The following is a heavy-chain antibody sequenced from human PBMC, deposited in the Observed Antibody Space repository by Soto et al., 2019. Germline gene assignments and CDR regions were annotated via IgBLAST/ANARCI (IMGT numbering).Heavy chain of an antibody. CDR3: ARELGGSSVDY. CDR2: IYHSGST. D-gene: IGHD6-6*01. J-gene: IGHJ4*02. Sequence: QVQLQESGPGLVKPSGTLSLTCAVSGGSISSSNWWSWVRQPPGKGLEWIGEIYHSGSTNYNPSLKSRATIPVDKSKNQFPLKLGSGTAADTAVYYCARELGGSSVDYWGQGPLVTLSS. CDR1: GGSISSSNW. V-gene: IGHV4-4*02.